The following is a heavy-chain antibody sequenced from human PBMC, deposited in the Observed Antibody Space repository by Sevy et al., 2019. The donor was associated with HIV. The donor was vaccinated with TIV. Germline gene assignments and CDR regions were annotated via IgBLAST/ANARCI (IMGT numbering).Heavy chain of an antibody. Sequence: GGSLRLSCAASGFTFSGYEMNWVRQAPGKGLEWVSYFSGGGNTIYYANPVKGGFTISRENPKNSLYLQMNSLRAEDTAVYYCARELVASGPAFDYWGQGSLVTVSS. CDR3: ARELVASGPAFDY. V-gene: IGHV3-48*03. CDR2: FSGGGNTI. CDR1: GFTFSGYE. D-gene: IGHD3-3*02. J-gene: IGHJ4*02.